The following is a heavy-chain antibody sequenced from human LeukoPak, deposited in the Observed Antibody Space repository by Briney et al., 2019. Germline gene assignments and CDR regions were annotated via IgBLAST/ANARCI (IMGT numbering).Heavy chain of an antibody. D-gene: IGHD3-10*01. CDR3: ARDPPITMVRGVITPYGY. Sequence: SETLSLTCTVSGGSISSSSYYWGWIRQPPGKGLEWIGSIYYSGSTYYNPSLKSRVTISVDTSKNQFSLKLSSMTAADTAVYYCARDPPITMVRGVITPYGYWGQGTLVTVSS. J-gene: IGHJ4*02. CDR1: GGSISSSSYY. CDR2: IYYSGST. V-gene: IGHV4-39*07.